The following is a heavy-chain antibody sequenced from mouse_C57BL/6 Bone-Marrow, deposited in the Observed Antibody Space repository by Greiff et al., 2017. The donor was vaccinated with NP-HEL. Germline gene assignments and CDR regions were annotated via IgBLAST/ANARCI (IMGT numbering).Heavy chain of an antibody. V-gene: IGHV5-15*01. J-gene: IGHJ2*01. Sequence: EVKLMESGGGLVQPGGSLKLSCAASGFTFSDYGMAWVRQAPRKGPEWVAFISNLAYSIYYADTVTGRFTISRENAKNTLYLEMSSLRSEDTAMYYCARHGWDYYYFDYWGQGTTLTVSS. CDR3: ARHGWDYYYFDY. CDR1: GFTFSDYG. CDR2: ISNLAYSI. D-gene: IGHD2-13*01.